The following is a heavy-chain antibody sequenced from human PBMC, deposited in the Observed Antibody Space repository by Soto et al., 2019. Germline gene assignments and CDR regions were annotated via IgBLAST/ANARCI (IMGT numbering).Heavy chain of an antibody. V-gene: IGHV3-15*01. J-gene: IGHJ4*02. CDR2: IKSKTDGGTT. CDR1: GFTFSNAW. D-gene: IGHD3-10*01. Sequence: EVQLVESGGGLVKPGGSLRLSCAASGFTFSNAWMSWVRQAPGKGLEWVGRIKSKTDGGTTDYAAPVKGRFTISRDDSQNTLYLQMNSLKTEDTAVYYCSTGLWFGNFDYWGQGTLVTVSS. CDR3: STGLWFGNFDY.